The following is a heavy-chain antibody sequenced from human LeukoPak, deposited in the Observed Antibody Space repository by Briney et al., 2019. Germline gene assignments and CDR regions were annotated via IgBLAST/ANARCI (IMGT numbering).Heavy chain of an antibody. J-gene: IGHJ5*02. Sequence: TLSLTCTLSGGSISYHSWSWIRQTPVKGLEWIANIYDNGNTDYSPSLQSRVTISTDTSETQFSLRLKSVTAADTAVYYCARGYTAQLLGYNWFDPWGQGTLVTVSS. V-gene: IGHV4-59*11. CDR2: IYDNGNT. CDR1: GGSISYHS. D-gene: IGHD2-2*01. CDR3: ARGYTAQLLGYNWFDP.